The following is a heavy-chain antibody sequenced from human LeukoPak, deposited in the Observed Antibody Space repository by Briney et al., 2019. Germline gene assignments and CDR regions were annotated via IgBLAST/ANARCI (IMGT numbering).Heavy chain of an antibody. Sequence: ASVKVSCKVSGYTLTELSMHWVRQAPGKGLEWMGGFDPEDGETIYAQKFQGRVTMTEDTSTDTAYMELSSLRSEDTAVYYCATRENRKYYFDYWGQGTLVTVS. V-gene: IGHV1-24*01. CDR1: GYTLTELS. CDR3: ATRENRKYYFDY. CDR2: FDPEDGET. J-gene: IGHJ4*02. D-gene: IGHD2/OR15-2a*01.